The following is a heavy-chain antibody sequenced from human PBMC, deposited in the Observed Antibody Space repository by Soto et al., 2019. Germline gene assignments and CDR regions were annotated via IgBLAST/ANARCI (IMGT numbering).Heavy chain of an antibody. CDR2: IYWDDDK. V-gene: IGHV2-5*02. Sequence: QITLNESGPTQVKPRQTLTLTCTFSGFSLTTSGVGVGWIRQSPGKAPEWLALIYWDDDKRYSPSLKSRLTFNKDTSKYQVVLTMADLDPADTATYYCAHRVLRTVFGLVTTTAIYFDFWGQGTPVAVSS. CDR1: GFSLTTSGVG. J-gene: IGHJ4*02. CDR3: AHRVLRTVFGLVTTTAIYFDF. D-gene: IGHD3-3*01.